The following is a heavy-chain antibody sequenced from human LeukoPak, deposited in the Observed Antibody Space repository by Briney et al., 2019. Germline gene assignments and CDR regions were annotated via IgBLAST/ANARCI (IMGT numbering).Heavy chain of an antibody. V-gene: IGHV4-59*11. J-gene: IGHJ4*02. CDR1: GGSISSHY. CDR3: AREPIAAAGTLFDY. CDR2: IYYSGST. D-gene: IGHD6-13*01. Sequence: SETLSLTCTVSGGSISSHYWSWIRQPPGKGLEWIGYIYYSGSTNYNPSPKSRVTISVDTSKNQFSLKLSSVTAADTAVYYCAREPIAAAGTLFDYWGQGTLVTVSS.